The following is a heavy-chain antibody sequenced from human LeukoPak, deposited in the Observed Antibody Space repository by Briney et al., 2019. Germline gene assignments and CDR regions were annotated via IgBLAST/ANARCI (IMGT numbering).Heavy chain of an antibody. J-gene: IGHJ4*02. D-gene: IGHD5-18*01. CDR3: AGIPLSTTMVDY. V-gene: IGHV3-48*01. CDR1: GFTFSSYS. Sequence: GGSLRLSCAASGFTFSSYSMNWVRQAPGKGLEWVSYISSGSSTIHYADSVKGRFAISRDSAKSSLFLQMNSLRAEDTAVYYCAGIPLSTTMVDYWGQGTLVTVSS. CDR2: ISSGSSTI.